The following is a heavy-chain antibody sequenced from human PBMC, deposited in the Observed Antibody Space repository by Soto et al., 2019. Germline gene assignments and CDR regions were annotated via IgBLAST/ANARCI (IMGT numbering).Heavy chain of an antibody. CDR2: ISDSGKTI. V-gene: IGHV3-11*01. D-gene: IGHD4-4*01. Sequence: QVQLVESGGGLVKPGGSLRLSCAASGFTFSDHYMSWIRQTPGKGLEWVSYISDSGKTIYYADSVKGRFTISRDNARNSLYLQMNSLRVEDTAVYYCARPWPNYVDFSDLWGQGALVTVSS. CDR1: GFTFSDHY. J-gene: IGHJ5*02. CDR3: ARPWPNYVDFSDL.